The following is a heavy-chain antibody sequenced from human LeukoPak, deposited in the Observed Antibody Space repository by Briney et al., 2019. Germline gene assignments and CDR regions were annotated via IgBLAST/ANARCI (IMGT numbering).Heavy chain of an antibody. CDR3: AKVRTYFYHGLDV. Sequence: GGSLRLSCAASGFTFSTCAMSWVRQAPGKGLEWVSGISGTTSGTYYADSVKGRFTISRDNSKNALFLQVNSLRAEDTAVYYCAKVRTYFYHGLDVWGRGTTVAVSS. D-gene: IGHD1-14*01. V-gene: IGHV3-23*01. CDR1: GFTFSTCA. CDR2: ISGTTSGT. J-gene: IGHJ6*02.